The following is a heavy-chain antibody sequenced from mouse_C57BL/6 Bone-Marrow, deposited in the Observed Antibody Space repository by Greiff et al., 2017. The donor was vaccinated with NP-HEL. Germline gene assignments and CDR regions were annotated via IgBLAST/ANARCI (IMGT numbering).Heavy chain of an antibody. V-gene: IGHV5-12*01. J-gene: IGHJ1*03. Sequence: EVKLMESGGGLVQPGGSLKLSCAASGFTFSDYYMYWVRQTPEKRLEWVAYISNGGGSTYYPDTVKGRFTISRDTAKNTLYLQMSRLKSEDTAMYYCARQYGYDVWYFDVWGTGTTVTVSS. CDR1: GFTFSDYY. D-gene: IGHD2-2*01. CDR2: ISNGGGST. CDR3: ARQYGYDVWYFDV.